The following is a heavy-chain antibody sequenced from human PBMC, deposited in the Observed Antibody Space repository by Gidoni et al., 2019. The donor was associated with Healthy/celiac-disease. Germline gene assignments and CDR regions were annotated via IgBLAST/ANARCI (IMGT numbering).Heavy chain of an antibody. D-gene: IGHD1-7*01. V-gene: IGHV1-2*06. CDR2: INPNSGGT. CDR1: GYTFTGYY. Sequence: QVQLVQSGAEVKTPGASVTVSCKASGYTFTGYYIHWVRQAPGQGLEWMVPINPNSGGTNHAQKFQGRFTMTRDTSISTAYMELSRLRSDDTAVYYCASLNWNYENFDYWGQGTLVTVSS. CDR3: ASLNWNYENFDY. J-gene: IGHJ4*02.